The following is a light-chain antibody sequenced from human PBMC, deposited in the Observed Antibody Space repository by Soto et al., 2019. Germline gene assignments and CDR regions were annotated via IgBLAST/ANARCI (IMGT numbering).Light chain of an antibody. J-gene: IGLJ1*01. CDR2: EVS. Sequence: QSVLTQPASVSGSPGQSITISCTGTRSDVGGYKYVSWYQQHPGKAPKLMIYEVSNRPSGVSNRFSGSKSGNTASLTISGLQAEDEADYYCSSYTSSSTLYVFGTGTKGTAL. CDR3: SSYTSSSTLYV. V-gene: IGLV2-14*01. CDR1: RSDVGGYKY.